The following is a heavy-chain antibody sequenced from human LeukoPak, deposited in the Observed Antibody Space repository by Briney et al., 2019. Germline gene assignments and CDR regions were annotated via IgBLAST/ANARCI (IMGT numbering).Heavy chain of an antibody. J-gene: IGHJ4*02. CDR3: ATLRSLYRSLSGHFDY. Sequence: GESLQISCKGSGYSFTSYWIGWVRQMPGKGLEWMGITYPGDSDTRYSPSFQGQVTISADKSINTAYLQWSSLKASDTAMYYCATLRSLYRSLSGHFDYWGQGTLVTVSS. CDR1: GYSFTSYW. V-gene: IGHV5-51*01. D-gene: IGHD6-6*01. CDR2: TYPGDSDT.